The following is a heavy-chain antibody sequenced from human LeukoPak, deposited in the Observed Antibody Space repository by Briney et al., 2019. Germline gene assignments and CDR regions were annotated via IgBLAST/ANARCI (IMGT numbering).Heavy chain of an antibody. D-gene: IGHD3-22*01. J-gene: IGHJ6*03. CDR3: TRGSIAYYYMDV. V-gene: IGHV4-39*07. CDR1: GGSINSSRYY. CDR2: ISYSEST. Sequence: PSETLSLTCTVSGGSINSSRYYWGWIRQPPGKGLEWIGTISYSESTYYNPSLKSRVTISVDTSKKQFSLKLSSVTAADTAVYYCTRGSIAYYYMDVWGKGTTVTISS.